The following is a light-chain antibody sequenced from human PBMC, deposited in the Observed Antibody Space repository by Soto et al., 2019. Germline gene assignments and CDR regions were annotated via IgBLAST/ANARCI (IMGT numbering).Light chain of an antibody. CDR3: AAWDDSLWEV. Sequence: QSVLTQPPSVSGTPGQRVTISCSGSNSNIGGNYVYWYQQLPGTAPKLLIYRNDQRPSGVPDRFSGYKSGTSASLAISGFRSEDGADYYCAAWDDSLWEVFGPGTKVTVL. CDR2: RND. V-gene: IGLV1-47*01. CDR1: NSNIGGNY. J-gene: IGLJ1*01.